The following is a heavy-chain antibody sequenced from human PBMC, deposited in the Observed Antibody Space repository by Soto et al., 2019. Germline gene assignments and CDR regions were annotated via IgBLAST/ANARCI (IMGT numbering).Heavy chain of an antibody. D-gene: IGHD3-10*01. CDR1: GGSISSSSYY. CDR3: ATPWFGDGDY. Sequence: QLQLQESGPGLVKPSETLSLTCTVSGGSISSSSYYWGWIRQPPGKGLEWIGSIYYSGRTHYNPSLKSRATISVDPAKNQFSLKLSSVTAADTAVYYCATPWFGDGDYWGQGTLVTVSS. CDR2: IYYSGRT. J-gene: IGHJ4*02. V-gene: IGHV4-39*01.